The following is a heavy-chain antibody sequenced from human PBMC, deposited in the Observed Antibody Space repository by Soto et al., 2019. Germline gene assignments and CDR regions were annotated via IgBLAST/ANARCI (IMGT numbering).Heavy chain of an antibody. CDR1: GFTFSSYA. D-gene: IGHD3-3*01. V-gene: IGHV3-30-3*01. CDR3: ARLADFGVVSAFDI. Sequence: QVQLVESGGGVVQPGRSLRLSCAASGFTFSSYAMLWVRQAPGKGLEWVAVISYEGNNKYYADSVKGRFTISRDNSKNTLYLEVNSLRAEDTAVYYCARLADFGVVSAFDIWGQGTMVTVSS. CDR2: ISYEGNNK. J-gene: IGHJ3*02.